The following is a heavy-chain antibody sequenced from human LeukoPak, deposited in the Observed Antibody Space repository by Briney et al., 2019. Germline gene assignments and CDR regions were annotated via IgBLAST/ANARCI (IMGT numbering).Heavy chain of an antibody. V-gene: IGHV3-48*03. Sequence: PGGSLRLSCAASGFTLSNYEMNWVRQAPGKGLEWLSYISGNGNTIYYADSVKGRFTISRDNAKNSLYLQMNSLRAEDTAVYYCARGSLVHYYGSGSYRIRAGFDSWGQGTLVTVSS. CDR2: ISGNGNTI. CDR3: ARGSLVHYYGSGSYRIRAGFDS. J-gene: IGHJ4*02. CDR1: GFTLSNYE. D-gene: IGHD3-10*01.